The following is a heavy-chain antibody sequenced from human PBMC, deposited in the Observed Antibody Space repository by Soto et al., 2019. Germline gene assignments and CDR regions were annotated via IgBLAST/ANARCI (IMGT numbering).Heavy chain of an antibody. Sequence: SETLSLTCAVYGGSFSGYYWSWIRQPPGKGLEWIGEINHSGSTNYNPSLKSRVTISVDTSKNQFSLKLSSVTAADTAVYYCARHIPWSEFDPRGQGTLVTVSS. CDR3: ARHIPWSEFDP. J-gene: IGHJ5*02. D-gene: IGHD2-21*01. CDR2: INHSGST. CDR1: GGSFSGYY. V-gene: IGHV4-34*01.